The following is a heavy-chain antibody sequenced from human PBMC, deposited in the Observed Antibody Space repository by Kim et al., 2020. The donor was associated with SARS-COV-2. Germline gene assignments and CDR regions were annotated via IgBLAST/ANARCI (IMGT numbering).Heavy chain of an antibody. Sequence: ASVKVSCKATGYTFTSYDINWVRQAPGQGLEWMGWINPYIGNTGYAQKFQGRVTMTTDASTSTAYMELSSLRSEDTAFYYCARGRVTRYFGFDIWG. D-gene: IGHD3-9*01. CDR1: GYTFTSYD. J-gene: IGHJ3*02. CDR2: INPYIGNT. V-gene: IGHV1-8*01. CDR3: ARGRVTRYFGFDI.